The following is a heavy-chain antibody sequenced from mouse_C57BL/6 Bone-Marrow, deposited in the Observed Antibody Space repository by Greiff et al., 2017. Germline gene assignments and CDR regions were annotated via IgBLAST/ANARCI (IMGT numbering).Heavy chain of an antibody. V-gene: IGHV1-63*01. Sequence: QVQLKESGAELVRPGTSVKMSCKASGYTFTNYWIGWAKQRPGHGLEWIGDIYPGGGYTNYNEKFKGKATLTVDKSSSTAYMQFSSLTSEDSAIYCCARDLYYWGDYWGQGTPVTVSA. CDR1: GYTFTNYW. J-gene: IGHJ4*01. CDR2: IYPGGGYT. CDR3: ARDLYYWGDY. D-gene: IGHD2-1*01.